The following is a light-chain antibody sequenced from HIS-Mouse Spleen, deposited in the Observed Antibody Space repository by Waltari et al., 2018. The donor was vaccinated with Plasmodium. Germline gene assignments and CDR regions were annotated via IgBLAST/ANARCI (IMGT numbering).Light chain of an antibody. V-gene: IGLV2-14*03. CDR3: SSYTSSSTLNYV. CDR1: SSDVGGFNY. Sequence: QSALTQPASVSGSPGQSLTISCTGTSSDVGGFNYVHWYQQHPGKAPKLMFYDVSNRPSGVSNRFSGSKSGNTASLTISGLQAEDEADYYCSSYTSSSTLNYVFGTGTKVTVL. CDR2: DVS. J-gene: IGLJ1*01.